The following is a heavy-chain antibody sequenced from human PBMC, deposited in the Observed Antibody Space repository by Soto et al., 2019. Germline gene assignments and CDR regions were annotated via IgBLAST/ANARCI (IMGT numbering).Heavy chain of an antibody. CDR2: ISGSGGNT. Sequence: TVGSLRLSCAASGFTFSSYAMSWVRQAPGKGLEWVSAISGSGGNTYYADSVKGRFTISRDNSKNTLYLQMNSLRAEDTAVYYCAKHIAVAGTCSDYWGQGTLVTVSS. J-gene: IGHJ4*02. CDR1: GFTFSSYA. V-gene: IGHV3-23*01. CDR3: AKHIAVAGTCSDY. D-gene: IGHD6-19*01.